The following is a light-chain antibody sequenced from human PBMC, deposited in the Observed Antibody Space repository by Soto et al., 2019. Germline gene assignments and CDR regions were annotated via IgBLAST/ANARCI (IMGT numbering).Light chain of an antibody. CDR2: GAS. Sequence: EIVLTQSPGTLSLSPGDRATLSCRASQSVGSSYLVWYQQKPGRAPRLLMYGASTMATGIPDRFSGSGSGTDFTLTISRLEPEDFAVYYCQQYGSSPPWTFGQGTKVEIK. CDR1: QSVGSSY. J-gene: IGKJ1*01. V-gene: IGKV3-20*01. CDR3: QQYGSSPPWT.